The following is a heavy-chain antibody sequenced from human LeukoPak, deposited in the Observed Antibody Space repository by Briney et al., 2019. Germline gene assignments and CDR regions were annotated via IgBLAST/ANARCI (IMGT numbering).Heavy chain of an antibody. V-gene: IGHV3-30*03. CDR1: GFTFSSYG. Sequence: GGSLRLSCAASGFTFSSYGMHWVRQAPGKGLEWVAVISYDGSNKYYADSVKGRLTISRDNSKKKLYLQINSLVAEDTAVYYCSIVLYEAAGTFDYWGQGTLVTV. CDR3: SIVLYEAAGTFDY. CDR2: ISYDGSNK. J-gene: IGHJ4*02. D-gene: IGHD6-13*01.